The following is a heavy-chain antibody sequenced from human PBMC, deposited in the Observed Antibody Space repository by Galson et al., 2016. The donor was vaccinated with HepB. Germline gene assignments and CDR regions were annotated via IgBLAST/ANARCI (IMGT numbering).Heavy chain of an antibody. D-gene: IGHD1-7*01. Sequence: SLRLSCAASGFTLSSNSMNWVRQAPGKGLEWVSSISSSNSYIYYADSVKGRFTISRDNAKNSLYLLMNRLRAEDTAVYYCARDADSWNYQGAFDYWGQGTLVTVSS. V-gene: IGHV3-21*01. J-gene: IGHJ4*02. CDR1: GFTLSSNS. CDR2: ISSSNSYI. CDR3: ARDADSWNYQGAFDY.